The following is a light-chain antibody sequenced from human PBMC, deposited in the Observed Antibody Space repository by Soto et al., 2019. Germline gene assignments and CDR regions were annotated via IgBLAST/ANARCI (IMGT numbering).Light chain of an antibody. CDR1: QSISSW. V-gene: IGKV1-5*03. CDR2: KAS. CDR3: QQDNSYSLT. Sequence: DIQMTQSPSTLSASVGDRVTITCRASQSISSWLAWYQQKPGKAPKLLIYKASSLESGVPSRFSGSGSGTAFTLTISSLQPDDFAPYYCQQDNSYSLTFGGGTKVEIK. J-gene: IGKJ4*01.